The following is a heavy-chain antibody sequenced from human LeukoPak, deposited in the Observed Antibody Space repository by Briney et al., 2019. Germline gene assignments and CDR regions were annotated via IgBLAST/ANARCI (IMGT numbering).Heavy chain of an antibody. CDR3: ARGASGVYTVTTSWFDP. CDR1: GYTFTGYY. J-gene: IGHJ5*02. D-gene: IGHD4-17*01. V-gene: IGHV1-2*02. CDR2: INPNSGGT. Sequence: ASVKVSCTASGYTFTGYYMHWVRQAPGQGLEWMGWINPNSGGTNYAQKFQGRVTMTRDTSISTAYMGLSRLRSDDTAVYYCARGASGVYTVTTSWFDPWGQGTLVTVSS.